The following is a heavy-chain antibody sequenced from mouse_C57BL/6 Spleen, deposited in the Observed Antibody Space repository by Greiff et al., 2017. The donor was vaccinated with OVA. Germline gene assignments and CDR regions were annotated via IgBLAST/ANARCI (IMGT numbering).Heavy chain of an antibody. CDR3: ARNYYYGSSSYYFDY. J-gene: IGHJ2*01. CDR2: IYPGSGNT. Sequence: QVHVKQSGPELVKPGASVKISCKASGYSFTSYYIHWVKQRPGQGLEWIGWIYPGSGNTKYNEKFKGKATLTADTSSSTAYMQLSSLTSEDSAVYYCARNYYYGSSSYYFDYWGQGTTLTVSS. D-gene: IGHD1-1*01. V-gene: IGHV1-66*01. CDR1: GYSFTSYY.